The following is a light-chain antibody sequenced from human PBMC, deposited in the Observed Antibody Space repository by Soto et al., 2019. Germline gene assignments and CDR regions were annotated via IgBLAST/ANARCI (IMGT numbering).Light chain of an antibody. CDR1: QSIDTNY. CDR3: QHYANSTWT. V-gene: IGKV3-20*01. Sequence: EIVLTQSPGTLSLSPGEKATLSCRASQSIDTNYLAWLRQKPGQAPSLLIFGTSFRATGIPDRFSGGGSGTDFTLTVSRLEREDFALYYCQHYANSTWTFGQGSKVEIK. J-gene: IGKJ1*01. CDR2: GTS.